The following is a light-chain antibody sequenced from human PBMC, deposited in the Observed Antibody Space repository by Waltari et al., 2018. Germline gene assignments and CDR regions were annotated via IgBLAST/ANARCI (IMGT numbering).Light chain of an antibody. CDR2: LTH. J-gene: IGLJ2*01. CDR3: ATRDEGPTVV. CDR1: RPTIGTHV. Sequence: QSVLTQPPSASGTPGRSVTISCSGSRPTIGTHVVYWYPQCPGTAPKLLIYLTHQRPSGVPDRFSASKSGTSSSLAISGLRFEDEGDYYCATRDEGPTVVFGGGTKVTVL. V-gene: IGLV1-47*01.